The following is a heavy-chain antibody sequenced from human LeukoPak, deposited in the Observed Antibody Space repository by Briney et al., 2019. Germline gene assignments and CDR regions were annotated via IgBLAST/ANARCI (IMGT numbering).Heavy chain of an antibody. Sequence: PGGSLRLSCAASGFTFSSYGMHWVRQAPGKGLEWVSVIWYGGSNKYYADSVKGRFTISRDNSKNTPYLQMNSLRAEDTAVYYCAKDRSPQQQLLSFDYWGQGTLVTVSS. V-gene: IGHV3-30*02. CDR3: AKDRSPQQQLLSFDY. CDR2: IWYGGSNK. CDR1: GFTFSSYG. D-gene: IGHD6-13*01. J-gene: IGHJ4*02.